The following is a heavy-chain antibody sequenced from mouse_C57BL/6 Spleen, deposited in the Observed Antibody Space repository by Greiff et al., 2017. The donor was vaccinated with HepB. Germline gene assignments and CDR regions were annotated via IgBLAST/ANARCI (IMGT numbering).Heavy chain of an antibody. Sequence: EVQLVESGGGLVKPGGSLKLSCAASGFTFSDYGMHWVRQAPEKGLEWVAYISSGSSTIYYADTVKGRFTIYRDNAKNTLFLQTTSLRSEYTAMYYCARGGSRAWFAYWGQGTLVTVSA. CDR1: GFTFSDYG. J-gene: IGHJ3*01. D-gene: IGHD1-1*01. CDR3: ARGGSRAWFAY. V-gene: IGHV5-17*01. CDR2: ISSGSSTI.